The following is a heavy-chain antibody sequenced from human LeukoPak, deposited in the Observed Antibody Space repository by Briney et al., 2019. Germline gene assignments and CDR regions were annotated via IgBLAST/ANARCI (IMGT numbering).Heavy chain of an antibody. CDR1: GGSIGTYY. J-gene: IGHJ4*02. D-gene: IGHD5-18*01. V-gene: IGHV4-59*08. Sequence: PSETLSLTCAVSGGSIGTYYWSWIRQPPGKGLEWIGYISYSGSTTYSPSLKSRVTISVDTSKNQFSLKLNSVTAADTAVYYCARHSSEYSYELWGQGTLVTVSS. CDR2: ISYSGST. CDR3: ARHSSEYSYEL.